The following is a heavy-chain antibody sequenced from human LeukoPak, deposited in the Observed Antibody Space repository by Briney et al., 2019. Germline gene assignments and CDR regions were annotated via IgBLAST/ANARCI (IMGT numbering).Heavy chain of an antibody. Sequence: SQTLSLTYPVSGGSISSGDYYWSWIRQPPGKGLEWIGYIYYSGSTYYNPSLKSRVTISVDTSKNQFSLKLSSVTAADTAVYYCARDPLTIRGSYFDLWGRGTLVTVSS. CDR3: ARDPLTIRGSYFDL. CDR1: GGSISSGDYY. J-gene: IGHJ2*01. D-gene: IGHD3-16*01. CDR2: IYYSGST. V-gene: IGHV4-30-4*08.